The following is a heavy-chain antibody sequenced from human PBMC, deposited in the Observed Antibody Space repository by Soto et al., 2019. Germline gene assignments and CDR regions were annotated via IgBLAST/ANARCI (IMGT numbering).Heavy chain of an antibody. Sequence: GGSLRLSCATSGFTFNTYPMTWVRQAPGKGLEWVSSISSTAGRTSSYADSVKGRFAVSRDFSDNTVYLQMNNLRVDDTAVYFCAKGVLSFHYGMEVWGQGTTVTVSS. CDR2: ISSTAGRTS. CDR3: AKGVLSFHYGMEV. V-gene: IGHV3-23*01. J-gene: IGHJ6*02. CDR1: GFTFNTYP. D-gene: IGHD3-10*01.